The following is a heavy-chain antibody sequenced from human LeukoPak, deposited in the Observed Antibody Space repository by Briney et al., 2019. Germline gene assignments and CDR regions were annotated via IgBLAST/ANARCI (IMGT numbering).Heavy chain of an antibody. CDR1: GDSVSSNSAA. CDR2: TYYRTKWYN. V-gene: IGHV6-1*01. J-gene: IGHJ3*02. D-gene: IGHD3-3*01. Sequence: SQTLSLTCAISGDSVSSNSAAWNWIRQSPSGGLEWLGRTYYRTKWYNDYAVSVKSRITINPDTSKNQFSLQLNSVTPEDTAVYYCARDLPLNYDFWSGYYFAAFDIWGQGTMVTVSS. CDR3: ARDLPLNYDFWSGYYFAAFDI.